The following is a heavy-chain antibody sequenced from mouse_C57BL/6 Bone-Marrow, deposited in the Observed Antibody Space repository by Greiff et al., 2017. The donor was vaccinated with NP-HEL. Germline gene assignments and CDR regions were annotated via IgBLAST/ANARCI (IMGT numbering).Heavy chain of an antibody. Sequence: EVKLVESEGGLVQPGSSMKLSCTASGFTFSDYYMAWVRQVPEKGLEWVANINYDGSSTYYLDSLKSRFIISRDNAKNILYLQMSSLKSEDTATYYCAREAYVYFDYWGQGTTLTVSA. CDR2: INYDGSST. V-gene: IGHV5-16*01. CDR1: GFTFSDYY. CDR3: AREAYVYFDY. J-gene: IGHJ2*01.